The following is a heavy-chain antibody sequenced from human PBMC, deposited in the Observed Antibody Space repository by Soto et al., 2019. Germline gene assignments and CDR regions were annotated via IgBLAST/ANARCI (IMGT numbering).Heavy chain of an antibody. J-gene: IGHJ4*02. V-gene: IGHV3-9*01. CDR3: AKDYCSSTSCYNNY. CDR1: GFTFDDYA. CDR2: ISWNSGSI. Sequence: GGSLRLSCAASGFTFDDYAMHWVRQAPGKGPEWVSGISWNSGSIGYADSVKGRFTISRDNAKNSLYLQMNSLRAEDTALYYCAKDYCSSTSCYNNYWGQGTLVTVSS. D-gene: IGHD2-2*02.